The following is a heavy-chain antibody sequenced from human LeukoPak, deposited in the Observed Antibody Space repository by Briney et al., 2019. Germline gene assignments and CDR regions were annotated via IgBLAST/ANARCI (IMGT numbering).Heavy chain of an antibody. D-gene: IGHD4-17*01. CDR3: ARTYFYGDYVDRFDP. CDR2: ISNDGSNK. V-gene: IGHV3-30*01. Sequence: GGSLSLSCAASGFTFSSYAMPWVRQAPGKGLEWVAVISNDGSNKYYADSVKGRFTISRDNSKNTLYLQMNSLRAEDTVVYYCARTYFYGDYVDRFDPWGQGTLVTVSS. CDR1: GFTFSSYA. J-gene: IGHJ5*02.